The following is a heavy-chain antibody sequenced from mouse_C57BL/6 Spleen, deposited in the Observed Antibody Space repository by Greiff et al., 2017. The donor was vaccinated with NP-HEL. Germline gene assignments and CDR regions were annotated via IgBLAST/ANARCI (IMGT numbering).Heavy chain of an antibody. CDR2: INPSTGGT. D-gene: IGHD2-3*01. J-gene: IGHJ2*01. V-gene: IGHV1-42*01. CDR3: AGWLLLDD. Sequence: EVKLVESGPELVKPGASVKISCKASGYSFTGYYMNWVKQSPEKSLEWIGEINPSTGGTTYNQKFKAKATLTVDKSSSTVYMQRKSLTSEDSAVYYCAGWLLLDDWGTGTTLTVAS. CDR1: GYSFTGYY.